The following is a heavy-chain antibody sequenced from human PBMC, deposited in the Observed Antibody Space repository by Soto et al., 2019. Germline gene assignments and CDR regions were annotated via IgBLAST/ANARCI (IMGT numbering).Heavy chain of an antibody. CDR3: ARCRVLPHYYYYGMDV. Sequence: QVQLVQSGAEVKKPGSSVKVSCKASGGTFSSYAISWVRQAPGQGLEWMGGIIPIFGTANYAQKFQGRVTMTADESTSTGYMELRSLRSEDTAVYYCARCRVLPHYYYYGMDVWGQGTTVTVSS. CDR2: IIPIFGTA. V-gene: IGHV1-69*12. J-gene: IGHJ6*02. D-gene: IGHD2-15*01. CDR1: GGTFSSYA.